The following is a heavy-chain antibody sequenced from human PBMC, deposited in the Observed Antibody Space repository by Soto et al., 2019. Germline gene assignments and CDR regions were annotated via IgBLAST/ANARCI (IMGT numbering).Heavy chain of an antibody. Sequence: ASVKVSCKASGGTFSSYAISWVRQAPGQGLEWMGGIIPIFGTANYAQKFQGRVTITADESTSTAYMELSSLRSEDTAVYYCASGGSNWGYYYYMDVWGKGTTVTVSS. CDR2: IIPIFGTA. D-gene: IGHD7-27*01. CDR1: GGTFSSYA. J-gene: IGHJ6*03. CDR3: ASGGSNWGYYYYMDV. V-gene: IGHV1-69*13.